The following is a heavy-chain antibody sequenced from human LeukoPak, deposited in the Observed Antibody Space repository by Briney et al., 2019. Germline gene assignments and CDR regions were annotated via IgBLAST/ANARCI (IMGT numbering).Heavy chain of an antibody. CDR3: ARGIYSYGYYFDY. J-gene: IGHJ4*02. CDR2: IYTSGST. Sequence: SGTLSLTCTASGGSITSYYMSWIRQPPGKGLEWIGYIYTSGSTNYNPSLKSRVTISVDTSKNQFSLKLSSVTAADTAVYYCARGIYSYGYYFDYWGQGTLVTVSS. CDR1: GGSITSYY. D-gene: IGHD5-18*01. V-gene: IGHV4-4*09.